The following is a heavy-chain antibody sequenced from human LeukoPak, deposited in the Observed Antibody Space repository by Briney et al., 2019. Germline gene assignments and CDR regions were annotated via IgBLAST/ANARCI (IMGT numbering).Heavy chain of an antibody. CDR3: ARAGRQWLPRRWNTDPYYYYYYGMDV. D-gene: IGHD6-19*01. Sequence: GRSLRLSCAASGFTFSSYAMHWVRQAPGKGLEWVAVISYDGSNKYYADSVKGRFTISRDNSKNTLYLQMNSLRAEDTAVYYCARAGRQWLPRRWNTDPYYYYYYGMDVWGQGTTVTVSS. V-gene: IGHV3-30-3*01. CDR1: GFTFSSYA. CDR2: ISYDGSNK. J-gene: IGHJ6*02.